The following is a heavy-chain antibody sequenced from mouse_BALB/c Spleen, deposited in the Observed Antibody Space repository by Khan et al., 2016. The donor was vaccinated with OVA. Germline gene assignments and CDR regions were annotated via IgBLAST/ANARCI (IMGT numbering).Heavy chain of an antibody. CDR3: ARGTFAY. CDR1: GYSFTSYY. Sequence: VQLQQSGPELMKPGASVKISCKASGYSFTSYYMHWMKQSHGKSLEWIGYIDPFNADTDYNQKFTGKATLTVDKSSNTAYMHLTSMTSEESADDDCARGTFAYWGQGTLVTVSA. CDR2: IDPFNADT. D-gene: IGHD3-3*01. V-gene: IGHV1S135*01. J-gene: IGHJ3*01.